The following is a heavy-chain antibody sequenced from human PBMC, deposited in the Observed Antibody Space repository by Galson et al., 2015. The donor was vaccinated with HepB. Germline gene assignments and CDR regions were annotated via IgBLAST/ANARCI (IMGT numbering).Heavy chain of an antibody. CDR2: IDPNSGGT. CDR1: GYTFTGYY. Sequence: SVKVSCKASGYTFTGYYLHWVRQAPGQGLEWMGWIDPNSGGTNYAQNFQGRVTMTTDTSITTAYMELSRLSSDDTAVYYCAKFNPIYSASLAGDYWGQGTLVTVSS. J-gene: IGHJ4*02. D-gene: IGHD6-13*01. V-gene: IGHV1-2*02. CDR3: AKFNPIYSASLAGDY.